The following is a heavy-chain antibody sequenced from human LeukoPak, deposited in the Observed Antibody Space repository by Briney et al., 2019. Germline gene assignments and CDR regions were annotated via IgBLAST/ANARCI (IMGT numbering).Heavy chain of an antibody. V-gene: IGHV3-7*01. CDR2: INQDGGEG. CDR1: GFTFSGYW. Sequence: PGGSLTLSCAASGFTFSGYWMNWLRQAPGKGLEWVANINQDGGEGYYVDSVKDRFTISRDNAKNSLSLQMNSLRAEDTAVYYCARDRGFGQADVGGEGTTVTVSS. J-gene: IGHJ6*04. CDR3: ARDRGFGQADV. D-gene: IGHD3-10*01.